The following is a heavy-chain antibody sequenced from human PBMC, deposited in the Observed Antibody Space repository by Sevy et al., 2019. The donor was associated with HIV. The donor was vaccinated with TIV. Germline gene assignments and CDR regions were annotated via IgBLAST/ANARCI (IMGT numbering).Heavy chain of an antibody. Sequence: GGSLRLSCLGSEFTFSGAWMNWVRQAPGKGLEWVGRIKSTSDGGTTDYAASVKGRFTISRDDSKNTVYLQMNNLKIEDTAVYFCAAPSVDSVSFVFWGPGTQVTVSS. CDR2: IKSTSDGGTT. V-gene: IGHV3-15*01. D-gene: IGHD3-9*01. CDR3: AAPSVDSVSFVF. J-gene: IGHJ4*02. CDR1: EFTFSGAW.